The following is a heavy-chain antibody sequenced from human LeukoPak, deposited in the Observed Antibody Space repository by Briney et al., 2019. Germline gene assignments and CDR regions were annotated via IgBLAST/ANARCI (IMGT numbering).Heavy chain of an antibody. D-gene: IGHD2-2*01. Sequence: GGSLRLSCAASGFTFSSYAMSWVRQAPGKGLEWVSAISGSGGSTYYADSVKGRFTISRDNSKNTLYLQMNSLRAEDTAVYYCAKGRVKYCSSTSCPEYFQHWGQGTLVTVSP. CDR2: ISGSGGST. V-gene: IGHV3-23*01. CDR1: GFTFSSYA. CDR3: AKGRVKYCSSTSCPEYFQH. J-gene: IGHJ1*01.